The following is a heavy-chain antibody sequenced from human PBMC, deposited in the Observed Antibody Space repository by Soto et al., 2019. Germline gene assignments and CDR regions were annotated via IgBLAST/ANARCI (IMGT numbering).Heavy chain of an antibody. CDR2: IYHSGST. CDR3: ARGGKTVTTFDY. J-gene: IGHJ4*02. CDR1: GGSISSGGYS. Sequence: QLQLQESGSGLVKPSQTLSLTCAVSGGSISSGGYSWSWIRQPPGKGLEWIGYIYHSGSTYYNPSLKSRVTISVDRSKNPFSLKLGPVTAADTGVYYRARGGKTVTTFDYWGQGTLVTVSS. V-gene: IGHV4-30-2*01. D-gene: IGHD4-17*01.